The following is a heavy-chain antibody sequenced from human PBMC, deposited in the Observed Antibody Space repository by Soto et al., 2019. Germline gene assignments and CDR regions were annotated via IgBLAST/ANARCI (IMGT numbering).Heavy chain of an antibody. D-gene: IGHD6-19*01. J-gene: IGHJ4*02. CDR1: GFTFSSYW. CDR2: INSDGSST. Sequence: EVQLVESGGGLVQPGGSLRLSCAASGFTFSSYWMHWVRQAPGKGLVWVSRINSDGSSTSYADSVKGRFTISRDNAKNTRYLQMNSRRAEDTAVYYCARRRGSSGWKTNFDYWGQGTLVTVSS. CDR3: ARRRGSSGWKTNFDY. V-gene: IGHV3-74*01.